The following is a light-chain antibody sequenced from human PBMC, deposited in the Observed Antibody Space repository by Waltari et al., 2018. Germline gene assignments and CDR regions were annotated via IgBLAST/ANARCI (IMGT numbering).Light chain of an antibody. CDR1: SSDVGYSNY. CDR2: EVS. Sequence: QSALTQSPSASGSPGQSVPISCPGISSDVGYSNYVSWYQQHPGKAPKVMIYEVSKRPAGVPDRFSGSKSGNTASLTVSGLQAEDEADYYCSSYAGSNNFVVFGGGTKLTVL. V-gene: IGLV2-8*01. CDR3: SSYAGSNNFVV. J-gene: IGLJ2*01.